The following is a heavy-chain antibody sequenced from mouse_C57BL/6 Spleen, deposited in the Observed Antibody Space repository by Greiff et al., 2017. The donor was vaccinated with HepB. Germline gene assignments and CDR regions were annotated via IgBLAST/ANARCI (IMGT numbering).Heavy chain of an antibody. Sequence: EVQLQQSGPGMVKPSQSLSLTCTVTGYSITSGYDWHWIRHFPGNKLEWMGYISYSGSTNYNPSLKSRISITHDTSKNHFFLKLNSVTTEDTATYYCARGDYQGYFDVWGTGTTVTVSS. J-gene: IGHJ1*03. CDR1: GYSITSGYD. CDR2: ISYSGST. V-gene: IGHV3-1*01. CDR3: ARGDYQGYFDV. D-gene: IGHD2-4*01.